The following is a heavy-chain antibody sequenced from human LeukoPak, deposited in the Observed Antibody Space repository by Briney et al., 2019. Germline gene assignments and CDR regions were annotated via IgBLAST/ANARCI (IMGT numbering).Heavy chain of an antibody. Sequence: ASVKVSCKASGYTFTSYGISWVRQAPEQGLEWMGWISAYNGNTNYAQKLQGRVTMTTDTSTSTAYMELRSLRSDDTAVYYCARDNYDILTGYQFDYWGQGTLVTVSS. CDR1: GYTFTSYG. V-gene: IGHV1-18*01. CDR3: ARDNYDILTGYQFDY. D-gene: IGHD3-9*01. CDR2: ISAYNGNT. J-gene: IGHJ4*02.